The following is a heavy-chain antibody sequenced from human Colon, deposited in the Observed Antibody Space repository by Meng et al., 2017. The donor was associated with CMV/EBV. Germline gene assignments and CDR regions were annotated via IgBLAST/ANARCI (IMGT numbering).Heavy chain of an antibody. D-gene: IGHD2-2*01. CDR2: ISAYNGNT. V-gene: IGHV1-18*01. CDR1: GYTFTSYG. CDR3: ANQMPWNYYYGMDL. Sequence: ASVKVSCKASGYTFTSYGISWVRQAPGQGLEWMGWISAYNGNTNYAQKLQGRVTMTTDTSTSTAYMELRSLRSDDTAVYYCANQMPWNYYYGMDLWGQGTTVTVSS. J-gene: IGHJ6*02.